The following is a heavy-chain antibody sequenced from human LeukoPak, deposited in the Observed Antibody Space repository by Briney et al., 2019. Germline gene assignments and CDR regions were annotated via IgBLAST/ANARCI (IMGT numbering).Heavy chain of an antibody. CDR3: ARSYSSSWYRSFGY. J-gene: IGHJ4*02. CDR1: GGSFSGYY. D-gene: IGHD6-13*01. CDR2: INHSGST. Sequence: PSETLSLTCAVYGGSFSGYYWIWIRQPPGKGLEWVGEINHSGSTNYNPSLKSRVTISVDTSKNQFSLKLSSVTAADTAVYYCARSYSSSWYRSFGYWGQGTLVTVSS. V-gene: IGHV4-34*01.